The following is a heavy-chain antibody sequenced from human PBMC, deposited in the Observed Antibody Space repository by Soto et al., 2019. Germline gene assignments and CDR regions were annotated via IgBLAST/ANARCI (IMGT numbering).Heavy chain of an antibody. CDR1: GFTFNIYA. CDR3: AKDRYLDHDSRGYLFDN. J-gene: IGHJ4*02. CDR2: ISRYGDFT. Sequence: EVQLLESGGDLIQPGGSLRLSCAASGFTFNIYAMAWVRQAPGKGLEWVSAISRYGDFTYYADSVEGRFTISRDNSKKTLYLQMTSLRAEDTALYYCAKDRYLDHDSRGYLFDNWGQGTLVTVSS. D-gene: IGHD3-22*01. V-gene: IGHV3-23*01.